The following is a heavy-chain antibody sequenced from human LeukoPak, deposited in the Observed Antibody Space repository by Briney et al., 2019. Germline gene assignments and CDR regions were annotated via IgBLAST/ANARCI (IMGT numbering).Heavy chain of an antibody. Sequence: TSETLSLTCTVSGGSISSYYWSWIRQPPGKGLEWIGYIYYSGSTNCNPSLESRVTISVDTSKNQFSLKLSSVTAADTAVYYCARGRWRIDYWGQGTLVTVSS. V-gene: IGHV4-59*01. J-gene: IGHJ4*02. CDR2: IYYSGST. CDR1: GGSISSYY. D-gene: IGHD4-23*01. CDR3: ARGRWRIDY.